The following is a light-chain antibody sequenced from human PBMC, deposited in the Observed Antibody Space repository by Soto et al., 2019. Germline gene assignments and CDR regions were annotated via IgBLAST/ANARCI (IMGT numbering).Light chain of an antibody. V-gene: IGLV2-8*01. CDR2: EVV. CDR3: GTWDSSLSVV. CDR1: KSDIGVYDF. J-gene: IGLJ2*01. Sequence: QSALTQPPSASGSPGQSVTISCTGTKSDIGVYDFVSWYQHHPGKAPRLIIYEVVQRPSGVPDRFSGSKSGNTASLTVSGLQAADEADYYCGTWDSSLSVVFGGGTKLTVL.